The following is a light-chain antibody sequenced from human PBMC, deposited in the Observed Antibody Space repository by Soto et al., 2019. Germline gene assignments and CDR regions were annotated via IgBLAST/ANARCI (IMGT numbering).Light chain of an antibody. CDR1: QRVSSSY. J-gene: IGKJ2*01. Sequence: EIVLTQSPGTMSLSPGERATLSCRASQRVSSSYLAGYQQKPGQAPRLLIYGASSRATGIPDRFSGSGSGTDFTLTISRLEPEDFAVYYCQQYGGSSLYTFGQGTKLEIK. CDR3: QQYGGSSLYT. CDR2: GAS. V-gene: IGKV3-20*01.